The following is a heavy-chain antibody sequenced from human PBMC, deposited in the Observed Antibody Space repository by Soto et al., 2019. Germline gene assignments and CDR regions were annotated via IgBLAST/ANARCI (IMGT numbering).Heavy chain of an antibody. V-gene: IGHV3-23*01. CDR1: GCTFSSYG. D-gene: IGHD1-7*01. Sequence: GGSLRLSCAASGCTFSSYGMTWVRQAPGKGLEWVSFSSATGAGTYYADSVKGRFTIPRDNSKNTLYLQMTSLRADDTAVYYCAKDRRAGGNYGFYSDFWGQGALVTVSS. CDR2: SSATGAGT. J-gene: IGHJ4*02. CDR3: AKDRRAGGNYGFYSDF.